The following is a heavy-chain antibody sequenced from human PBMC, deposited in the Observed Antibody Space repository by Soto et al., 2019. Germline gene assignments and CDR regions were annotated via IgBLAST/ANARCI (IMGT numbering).Heavy chain of an antibody. CDR1: GFTFSSYA. V-gene: IGHV3-23*01. D-gene: IGHD6-19*01. CDR3: AKDSQWLVPQYYFDY. J-gene: IGHJ4*02. CDR2: ISGSGGST. Sequence: LSLTCAASGFTFSSYAMSWVRQAPGKGLEWVSAISGSGGSTYYADSVKGRFTISRDNSKNTLYLQMNSLRAEDTAVYYCAKDSQWLVPQYYFDYWGQGTLVTVSS.